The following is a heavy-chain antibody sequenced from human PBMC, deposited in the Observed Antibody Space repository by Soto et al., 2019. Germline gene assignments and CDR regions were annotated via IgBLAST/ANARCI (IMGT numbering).Heavy chain of an antibody. Sequence: SGTLSLTCTVSGGSISSYYWSWIRQPPGKGLEWIGYIYYSGSTNYNPSLKSRVTISVDTSKNQFSLKLSSVTAADTAVYYCARVGTYYYDRSGTLHWFAPWGHGNLVTVS. J-gene: IGHJ5*02. CDR1: GGSISSYY. CDR3: ARVGTYYYDRSGTLHWFAP. D-gene: IGHD3-22*01. CDR2: IYYSGST. V-gene: IGHV4-59*01.